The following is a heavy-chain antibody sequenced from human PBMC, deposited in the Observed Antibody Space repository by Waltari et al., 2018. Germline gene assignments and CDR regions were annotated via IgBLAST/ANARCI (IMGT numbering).Heavy chain of an antibody. V-gene: IGHV4-39*07. CDR1: VGSISSSSSS. Sequence: QLPLQESGPGLVTPSETLSLTCTVAVGSISSSSSSCGGLRQPPGNGLEWIGSIYCSGSTYYNPSLKSRVTISVDTAKNQFSLKLSSVTAADTAVYYCARGDYSSSSVVDYWGQGTLVTVSS. J-gene: IGHJ4*02. D-gene: IGHD6-6*01. CDR3: ARGDYSSSSVVDY. CDR2: IYCSGST.